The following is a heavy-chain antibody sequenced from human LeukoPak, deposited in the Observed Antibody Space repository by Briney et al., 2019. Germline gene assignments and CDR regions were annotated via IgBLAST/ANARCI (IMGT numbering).Heavy chain of an antibody. CDR1: GGSISSGGYY. V-gene: IGHV4-30-2*01. D-gene: IGHD6-13*01. J-gene: IGHJ4*02. CDR3: ARDRGAAAPFDY. CDR2: IYHSGST. Sequence: SQTLSLTCTVSGGSISSGGYYWSWIRQPPGKGLEWIGYIYHSGSTYYNPSLKSRVTISVGRSKNQFSLKLSSVTAADTAVYYCARDRGAAAPFDYWGQGTLVTVSS.